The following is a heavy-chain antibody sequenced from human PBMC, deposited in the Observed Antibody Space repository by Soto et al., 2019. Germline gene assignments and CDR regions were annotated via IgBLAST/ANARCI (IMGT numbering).Heavy chain of an antibody. V-gene: IGHV3-15*01. CDR2: IKSKSDAGTT. D-gene: IGHD2-15*01. Sequence: EVQLVESGGGLVRPGGSLRLSCAASGFTFSNAWMSWVRQAPGKGLEWVGRIKSKSDAGTTDYAAPVKGRFTISSDDSKNILYLQMNSLQTEDTAMYYCSTLTYCSGEGWAYFDYWGQGTLVTVSS. CDR1: GFTFSNAW. J-gene: IGHJ4*02. CDR3: STLTYCSGEGWAYFDY.